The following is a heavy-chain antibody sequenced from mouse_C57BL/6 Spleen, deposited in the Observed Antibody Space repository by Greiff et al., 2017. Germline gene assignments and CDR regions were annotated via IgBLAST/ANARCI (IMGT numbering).Heavy chain of an antibody. CDR3: ARSGYYGSSYGAMDY. CDR1: GYTFTDYY. V-gene: IGHV1-77*01. CDR2: IGPGSGST. J-gene: IGHJ4*01. Sequence: VQLQQSGAELVKPGASVKISCKASGYTFTDYYINWVKQRPGQGLEWIGKIGPGSGSTYYNEKFNGKATLTADKSSSTAYMQLSSLTSEDSAVYFCARSGYYGSSYGAMDYWGQGTSVTVSS. D-gene: IGHD1-1*01.